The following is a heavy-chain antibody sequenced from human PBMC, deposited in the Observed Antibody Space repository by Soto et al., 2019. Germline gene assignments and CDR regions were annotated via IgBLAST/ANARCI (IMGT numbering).Heavy chain of an antibody. D-gene: IGHD1-1*01. Sequence: GGSPRLSCTAPGFTFRNYAMRWVRQAPGKGLGWVSGVGSSNTKTFYTDSVKGRFTISRDNSKNTLYLQMNGLRAEDTAIYYCAKEQQERHFGFDFWGQGS. J-gene: IGHJ4*02. V-gene: IGHV3-23*01. CDR3: AKEQQERHFGFDF. CDR1: GFTFRNYA. CDR2: VGSSNTKT.